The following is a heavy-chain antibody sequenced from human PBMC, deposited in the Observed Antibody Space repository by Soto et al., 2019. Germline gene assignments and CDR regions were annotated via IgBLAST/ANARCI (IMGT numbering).Heavy chain of an antibody. CDR1: XXXXXXYX. V-gene: IGHV3-30*18. D-gene: IGHD3-10*01. CDR3: AKGSQEKVSLYFAMDV. CDR2: ISHDGSEK. Sequence: QVHLVESGGGVVQXXRXXXXXXXXXXXXXXXYXMXWVRQARGKGLEWVAVISHDGSEKYYADSVKGRFIISRDNSENTHYLQTDSLRGEDTAVFFCAKGSQEKVSLYFAMDVWGQGTMVTVSS. J-gene: IGHJ6*02.